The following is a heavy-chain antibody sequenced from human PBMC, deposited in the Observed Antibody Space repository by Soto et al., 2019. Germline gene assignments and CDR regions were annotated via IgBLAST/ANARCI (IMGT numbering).Heavy chain of an antibody. Sequence: NPSETLSLTCTVSGASISGFYWSWIRKSAGKGLEWIGRIYATGTTDYNPSLKSRVTISVDTSKNQFSLKLSSVTAADTAVYYCARGSLTSRYVDYWGQGTLVTVSS. CDR2: IYATGTT. D-gene: IGHD2-2*01. J-gene: IGHJ4*02. CDR1: GASISGFY. V-gene: IGHV4-4*07. CDR3: ARGSLTSRYVDY.